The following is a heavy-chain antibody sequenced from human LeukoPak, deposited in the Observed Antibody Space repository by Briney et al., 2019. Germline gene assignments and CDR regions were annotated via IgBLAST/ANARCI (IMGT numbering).Heavy chain of an antibody. CDR1: GFTFSSYA. D-gene: IGHD3-22*01. V-gene: IGHV3-30*04. Sequence: PGGSLRLSCAASGFTFSSYAMHWVRQAPGKGLEWVAVISYDGSNKYYADSVKGRFTISRDNSKNTLYLQMNSLRAEDTAVYYCARDDNYYDSSGYYYHWGQGTLVNVSS. CDR3: ARDDNYYDSSGYYYH. CDR2: ISYDGSNK. J-gene: IGHJ5*02.